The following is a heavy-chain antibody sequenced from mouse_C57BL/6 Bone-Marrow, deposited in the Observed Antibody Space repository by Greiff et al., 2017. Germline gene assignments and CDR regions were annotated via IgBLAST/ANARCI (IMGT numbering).Heavy chain of an antibody. CDR3: ARSGVRGAWFAY. CDR1: GYTFTSYW. D-gene: IGHD4-1*01. V-gene: IGHV1-53*01. CDR2: INPSNGGT. J-gene: IGHJ3*01. Sequence: VQLQQPGTELVKPGASVKLSCKASGYTFTSYWMHWVKQRPGQGLEWIGNINPSNGGTNYNEKFKGKATLTVDKSSSTAYMQLSSLTSEDSAVYYCARSGVRGAWFAYWGQGTLVTVSA.